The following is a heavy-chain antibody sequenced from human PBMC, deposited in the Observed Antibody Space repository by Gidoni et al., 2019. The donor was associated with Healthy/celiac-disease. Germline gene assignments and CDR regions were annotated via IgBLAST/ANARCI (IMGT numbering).Heavy chain of an antibody. Sequence: GKGLEWLGYIYYSGSTNYNPSLKSRVTISVDTSKNQFSLKLSSVTAADTAVYYCAGTVAPWLVPRVFAFDIWGQGTMVTVSS. CDR2: IYYSGST. J-gene: IGHJ3*02. V-gene: IGHV4-59*01. D-gene: IGHD6-19*01. CDR3: AGTVAPWLVPRVFAFDI.